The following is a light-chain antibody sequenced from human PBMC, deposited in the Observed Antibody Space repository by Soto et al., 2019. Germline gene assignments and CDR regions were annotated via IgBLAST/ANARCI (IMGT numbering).Light chain of an antibody. CDR1: QSVYNNY. Sequence: EIVLTQSPGTLSLSPGDRATLSCRASQSVYNNYLAWYQQKPGQAPRLLIYDASARFTGIPDRFSGSGSGTEFTLTISRLEPEDFAVYYCQRYGTSFSFGGGTKVDI. V-gene: IGKV3-20*01. CDR3: QRYGTSFS. J-gene: IGKJ4*01. CDR2: DAS.